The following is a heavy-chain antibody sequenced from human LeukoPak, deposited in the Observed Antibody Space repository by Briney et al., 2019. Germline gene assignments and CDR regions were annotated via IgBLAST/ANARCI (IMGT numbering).Heavy chain of an antibody. CDR2: INHSGST. Sequence: SETLSLTCAVYGGSFSGYYWSWIRQPPGKGLEWIGEINHSGSTNYNPSLKSRVTISVDTSKNQFSLKLSSVTAADTAVYYCARASVTYYYYYMDVWGKGTTVTVSS. CDR1: GGSFSGYY. CDR3: ARASVTYYYYYMDV. V-gene: IGHV4-34*01. J-gene: IGHJ6*03. D-gene: IGHD4-11*01.